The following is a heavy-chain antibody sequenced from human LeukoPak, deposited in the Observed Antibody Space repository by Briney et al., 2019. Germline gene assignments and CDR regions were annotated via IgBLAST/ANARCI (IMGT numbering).Heavy chain of an antibody. J-gene: IGHJ5*02. D-gene: IGHD4/OR15-4a*01. CDR1: GGSISSDYSY. CDR3: AQIRQEQLVPTYSYNWFDP. Sequence: SETLSLTCTVSGGSISSDYSYWSWIRQPAGKGLEWIGRIYTRGSTNYNPSLKSRVTISVDTSKNQFSLNLTSVTAADTAVYFCAQIRQEQLVPTYSYNWFDPWGQGILVTVSS. V-gene: IGHV4-61*02. CDR2: IYTRGST.